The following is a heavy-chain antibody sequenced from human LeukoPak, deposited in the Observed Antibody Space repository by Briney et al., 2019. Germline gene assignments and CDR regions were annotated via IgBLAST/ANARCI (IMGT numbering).Heavy chain of an antibody. J-gene: IGHJ3*02. V-gene: IGHV4-28*01. CDR1: GYSISSSNW. D-gene: IGHD2-2*01. CDR3: ARTVVPAAIGPDAFDT. CDR2: IYYSGST. Sequence: PSETLSLTCAVSGYSISSSNWWGWIRQSPGKGLEWIGYIYYSGSTYYNPSLKSRVTMSVDTSKNQFSLKLSSVTAVDTAVYYCARTVVPAAIGPDAFDTWGQETMVTVSS.